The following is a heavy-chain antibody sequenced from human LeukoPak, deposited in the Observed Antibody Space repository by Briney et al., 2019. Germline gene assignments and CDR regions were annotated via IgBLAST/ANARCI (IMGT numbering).Heavy chain of an antibody. D-gene: IGHD4-17*01. CDR1: GFTFSTYG. Sequence: GGSLRLSCAASGFTFSTYGMHWVRQAPGKGLEWVALVWTDGNGKFYADSVKGRFTISRDNSKNTMYLQMNSLRDEDTAVYYCVRVLTVTFDSWGQGTLVTVSS. V-gene: IGHV3-33*01. CDR2: VWTDGNGK. J-gene: IGHJ4*02. CDR3: VRVLTVTFDS.